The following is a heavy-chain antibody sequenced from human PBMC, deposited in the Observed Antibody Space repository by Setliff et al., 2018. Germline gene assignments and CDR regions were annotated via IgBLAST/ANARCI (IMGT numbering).Heavy chain of an antibody. Sequence: GASVQVSCKTSGYSFTKCFLHWVRQAPGQGLEWMGRVFTATDDTQFRTEFQGRVSVTRDTSMSTTYMELSGLRSDDTAVYYCVRQDILTGYYAFDYWGQGTLVTVSS. CDR1: GYSFTKCF. CDR3: VRQDILTGYYAFDY. V-gene: IGHV1-2*06. CDR2: VFTATDDT. D-gene: IGHD3-9*01. J-gene: IGHJ4*02.